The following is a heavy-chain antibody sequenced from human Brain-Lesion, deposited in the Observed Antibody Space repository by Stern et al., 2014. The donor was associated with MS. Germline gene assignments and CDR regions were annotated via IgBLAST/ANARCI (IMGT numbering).Heavy chain of an antibody. CDR1: GGSFSGYY. J-gene: IGHJ4*02. Sequence: QVQLQQWGAGLLKPSETLSLTCGVYGGSFSGYYWTWIRQPPGKGLEWIGEINHSGRINYKPSLESRVTMSGDQSKHHWLLRLSSATAADTAVYYCARDVGGAFDYWGQGTLVTVSS. CDR2: INHSGRI. CDR3: ARDVGGAFDY. V-gene: IGHV4-34*01. D-gene: IGHD2-21*01.